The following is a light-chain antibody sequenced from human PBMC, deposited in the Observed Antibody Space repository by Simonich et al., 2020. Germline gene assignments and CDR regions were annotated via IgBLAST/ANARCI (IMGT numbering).Light chain of an antibody. V-gene: IGKV4-1*01. J-gene: IGKJ4*01. CDR2: WAS. Sequence: DIVMTQSPDSLAVSLGERATINCKSSQSVLYSSNNQNYLAWYQQKPGQPPKLHIYWASTRESGVPERFSGSGSGTDFTLTISSLQAEDVAVYYCQQYYSTPLTFGGGTKVEIK. CDR1: QSVLYSSNNQNY. CDR3: QQYYSTPLT.